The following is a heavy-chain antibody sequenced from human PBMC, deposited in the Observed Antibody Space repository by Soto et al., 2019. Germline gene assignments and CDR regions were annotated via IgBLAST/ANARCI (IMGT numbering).Heavy chain of an antibody. V-gene: IGHV3-33*01. J-gene: IGHJ4*02. CDR3: ARDFAGGWELRRGFDY. CDR1: GFTFSSYG. Sequence: GGSLRLSCAASGFTFSSYGMHWVRQAPGKGLEWVAVIWYDGSNKYYADSVKGRFTISRDNSKNTLYLQMNSLRAEDTAVYYCARDFAGGWELRRGFDYWGQGTLVTVSS. CDR2: IWYDGSNK. D-gene: IGHD1-26*01.